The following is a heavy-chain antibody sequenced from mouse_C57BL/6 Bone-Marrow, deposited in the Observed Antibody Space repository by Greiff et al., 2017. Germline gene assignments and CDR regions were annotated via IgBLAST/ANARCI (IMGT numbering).Heavy chain of an antibody. J-gene: IGHJ2*01. V-gene: IGHV5-17*01. CDR3: ARPTTASPFDY. Sequence: EVQLVESGGGLVKPGGSLKLSCAASGFTFSDYGMYWVRQAPEKGLEWVAYISSGSSTIYYADTVKGRFTISRDNAKNTLFLQMTSLRSEDTAMYYCARPTTASPFDYWGQGTTLTVSS. CDR1: GFTFSDYG. D-gene: IGHD1-2*01. CDR2: ISSGSSTI.